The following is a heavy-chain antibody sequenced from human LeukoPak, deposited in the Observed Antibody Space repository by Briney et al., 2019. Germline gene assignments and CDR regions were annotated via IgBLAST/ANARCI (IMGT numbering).Heavy chain of an antibody. Sequence: PGGSLRLSCAASGFPFSSYATSWVRPAPGKGLEWVSTINDSGDITYYADSVKGRFTISRDNSKNTLYLQMNSLRAEDTALYYCAKIRLMTTVTTALDYWGQGTLVTVSS. CDR1: GFPFSSYA. CDR2: INDSGDIT. J-gene: IGHJ4*02. CDR3: AKIRLMTTVTTALDY. D-gene: IGHD4-17*01. V-gene: IGHV3-23*01.